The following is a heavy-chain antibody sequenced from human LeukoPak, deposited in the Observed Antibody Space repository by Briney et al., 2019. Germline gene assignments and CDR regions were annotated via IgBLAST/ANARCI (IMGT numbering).Heavy chain of an antibody. J-gene: IGHJ1*01. CDR2: MNPNSGNT. D-gene: IGHD6-19*01. CDR3: ARRVGSAWPVRL. V-gene: IGHV1-8*01. CDR1: GYTFSSYD. Sequence: EASVKVSCKASGYTFSSYDINWVRQATGQGLEWMGWMNPNSGNTGYAQKFQGRLNMTRNTSIDTAYMDLSSLRSDDTAVYYCARRVGSAWPVRLWGQGTLVTVSS.